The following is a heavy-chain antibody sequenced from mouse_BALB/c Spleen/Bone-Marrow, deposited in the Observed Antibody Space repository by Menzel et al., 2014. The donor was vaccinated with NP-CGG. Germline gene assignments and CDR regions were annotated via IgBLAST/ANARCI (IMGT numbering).Heavy chain of an antibody. V-gene: IGHV1-9*01. D-gene: IGHD4-1*01. Sequence: QVQLQQSGAELMKPGASVKISCKATGYTFSSYWIEWVKQRPGHGPEWIGEILPGSGSTNYNEKFKGKATFTADTSSNTAYMQLSSLTSEDSAVYYCARTGTDWYFDVWGAGTTVTVSS. CDR2: ILPGSGST. CDR3: ARTGTDWYFDV. J-gene: IGHJ1*01. CDR1: GYTFSSYW.